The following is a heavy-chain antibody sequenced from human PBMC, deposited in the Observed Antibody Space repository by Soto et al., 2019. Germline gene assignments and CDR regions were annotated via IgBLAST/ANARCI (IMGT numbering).Heavy chain of an antibody. CDR3: AKDRTYSSGWTMYYFDY. CDR2: ISGSGGST. Sequence: AGGSLRLSCAASGFTFSSYAMSWVRQAPGKGLEWVSAISGSGGSTYYADSVKGRFTISRDNSKNTLYLQMNSLRAEDTAVYYCAKDRTYSSGWTMYYFDYWGQGTLVTVSS. CDR1: GFTFSSYA. J-gene: IGHJ4*02. D-gene: IGHD6-19*01. V-gene: IGHV3-23*01.